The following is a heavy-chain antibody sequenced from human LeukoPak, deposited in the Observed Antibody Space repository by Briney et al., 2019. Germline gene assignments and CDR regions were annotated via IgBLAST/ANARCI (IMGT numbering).Heavy chain of an antibody. CDR3: ARGDILTGYVY. CDR1: GGSFSGHY. J-gene: IGHJ4*02. D-gene: IGHD3-9*01. V-gene: IGHV4-34*01. CDR2: INHRGST. Sequence: SETLSLTCAVYGGSFSGHYWSWIRQPPGKGLEWIGEINHRGSTNYNPSLKSRVTISVDTSKNQFSLKLSSVTAADTAVYYCARGDILTGYVYWGQGALVTVSS.